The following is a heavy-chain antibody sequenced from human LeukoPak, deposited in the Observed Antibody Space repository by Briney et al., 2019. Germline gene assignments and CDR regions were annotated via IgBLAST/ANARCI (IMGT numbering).Heavy chain of an antibody. CDR2: IYTSGST. Sequence: PSQTLSLTCTVSGGSISSGSYYWSWIRQPAGKGLEWIGRIYTSGSTNYNPSLKSRVTISVDTSKNQFSLKLSSVTAADTAVYYCARGLRFDRGYFDLWGRGTLVTVSS. J-gene: IGHJ2*01. D-gene: IGHD3-10*01. V-gene: IGHV4-61*02. CDR3: ARGLRFDRGYFDL. CDR1: GGSISSGSYY.